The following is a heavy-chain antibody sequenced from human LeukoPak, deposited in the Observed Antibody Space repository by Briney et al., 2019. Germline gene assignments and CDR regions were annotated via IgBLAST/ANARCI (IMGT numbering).Heavy chain of an antibody. V-gene: IGHV3-64*01. D-gene: IGHD3-22*01. Sequence: PGGSLRLSCAASGFTFSTYGMYWVRQAPGKGLEYVSSISSNGNTYYANSVKGRFTISRDNPKNTLYLQMNSLRAEDTAVYYCARSYYYDDYWGQGTLVTVSS. CDR1: GFTFSTYG. CDR2: ISSNGNT. CDR3: ARSYYYDDY. J-gene: IGHJ4*02.